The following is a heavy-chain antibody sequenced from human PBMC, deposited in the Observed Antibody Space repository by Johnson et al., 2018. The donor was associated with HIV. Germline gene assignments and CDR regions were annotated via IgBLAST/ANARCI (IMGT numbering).Heavy chain of an antibody. Sequence: QVQLVESGGGVVQPGGSLRLSCAASGFTFSNFGMHWVRQAPGKGLEWVAFIQYDGSDECYADSVKGRFTISRDNSKNTLYLQMGSLRPEDMAVYYCARDGRWGSSTWYSVFDLWGQGTMVTVSS. CDR3: ARDGRWGSSTWYSVFDL. CDR2: IQYDGSDE. J-gene: IGHJ3*01. D-gene: IGHD6-13*01. V-gene: IGHV3-30*02. CDR1: GFTFSNFG.